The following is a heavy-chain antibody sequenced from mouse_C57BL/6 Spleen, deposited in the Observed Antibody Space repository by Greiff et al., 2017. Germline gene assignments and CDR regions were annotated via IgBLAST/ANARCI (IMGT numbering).Heavy chain of an antibody. D-gene: IGHD1-1*01. J-gene: IGHJ2*01. CDR3: ARYIPPVYGPYYFDY. CDR2: IRNKANGYTT. Sequence: EVKLVESGGGLVQPGGSLSLSCAASGFTFTDYYMSWVRQPPGKALEWLGFIRNKANGYTTEYSASVKGRFTISRDNSQSIRYLQMNALRAEDSATYYCARYIPPVYGPYYFDYWGQGTTLTVSS. V-gene: IGHV7-3*01. CDR1: GFTFTDYY.